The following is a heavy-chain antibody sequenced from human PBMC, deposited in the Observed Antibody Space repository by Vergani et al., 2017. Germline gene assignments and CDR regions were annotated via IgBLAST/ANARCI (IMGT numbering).Heavy chain of an antibody. D-gene: IGHD6-13*01. Sequence: QVQLQESGPGLVKPSQTLSLTCTVSGGSISSGSYYWSWIRQPAGKGLEWIGRIYTSGSTNYNPSLKSRVTMSVDTSKNQFSLKLSSVTAADTAVYYCARETYSSSWSYAFDIWGQGTMVTVSS. CDR2: IYTSGST. J-gene: IGHJ3*02. V-gene: IGHV4-61*02. CDR1: GGSISSGSYY. CDR3: ARETYSSSWSYAFDI.